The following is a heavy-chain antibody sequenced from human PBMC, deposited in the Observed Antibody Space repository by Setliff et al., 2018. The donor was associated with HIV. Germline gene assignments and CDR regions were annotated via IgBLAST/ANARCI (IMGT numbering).Heavy chain of an antibody. J-gene: IGHJ4*02. Sequence: GGSLRLSCTGSGFAFGDYAMTWVRQAPGKGPEWVGSIRSKAYGGTTEYAASVKGRFTISRDDSKSIAYLQMNSLKTEDTAVYYCTRLPHIVVVTAIPYFDYWGQGTLVTVSS. CDR1: GFAFGDYA. CDR3: TRLPHIVVVTAIPYFDY. D-gene: IGHD2-21*02. CDR2: IRSKAYGGTT. V-gene: IGHV3-49*04.